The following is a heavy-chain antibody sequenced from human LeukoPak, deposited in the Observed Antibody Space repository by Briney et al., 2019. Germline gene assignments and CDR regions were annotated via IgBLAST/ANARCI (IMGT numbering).Heavy chain of an antibody. Sequence: GGSRRLSGAASGFTFRNAGMSWGRQAPGKGLEWVGRIKSKTDGGTTDYAAPVKGRFTISRDDSKNTLYLQMNSLKTEDAAVYYCTTDGSGSSYDYWGQGPPVTVSS. CDR2: IKSKTDGGTT. D-gene: IGHD3-10*01. V-gene: IGHV3-15*01. J-gene: IGHJ4*02. CDR1: GFTFRNAG. CDR3: TTDGSGSSYDY.